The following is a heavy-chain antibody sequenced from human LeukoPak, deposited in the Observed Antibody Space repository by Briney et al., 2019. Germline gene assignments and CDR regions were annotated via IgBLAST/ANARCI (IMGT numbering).Heavy chain of an antibody. CDR3: AREQIVVVNSYYYYYGMDV. CDR2: SGST. D-gene: IGHD3-22*01. J-gene: IGHJ6*02. V-gene: IGHV4-30-4*01. Sequence: SGSTYYNPSLKSRVTISVDTSKNQFSLKLSSVTAADTVVYYCAREQIVVVNSYYYYYGMDVWGQGTTVTVSS.